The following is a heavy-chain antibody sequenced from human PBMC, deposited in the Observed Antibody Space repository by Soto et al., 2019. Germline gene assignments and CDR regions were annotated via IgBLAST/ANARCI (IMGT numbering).Heavy chain of an antibody. Sequence: LSLTCAVSGGSITSANWWTWVRQPPGGGLEWIGEISHSGITNYKASLKSRVTMSVDKTKNDVSLKLTSVTAADTAVYYCARVLRGWFDPWGQGTPVTV. V-gene: IGHV4-4*02. CDR2: ISHSGIT. CDR1: GGSITSANW. J-gene: IGHJ5*02. CDR3: ARVLRGWFDP.